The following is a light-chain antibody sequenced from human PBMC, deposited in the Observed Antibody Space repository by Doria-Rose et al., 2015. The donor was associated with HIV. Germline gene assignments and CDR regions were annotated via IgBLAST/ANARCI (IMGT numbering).Light chain of an antibody. Sequence: DIQVTQSPESLGMSLGESATLNCKSNQSLLYTSKHYLAWYQQKPGQPPKLLIYWASTRQSGVPARFSGSGSGTDFTLTISSLEAEDVAVYYCQQYYDTPSFGPGTTVDIK. V-gene: IGKV4-1*01. CDR1: QSLLYTSKHY. CDR2: WAS. CDR3: QQYYDTPS. J-gene: IGKJ3*01.